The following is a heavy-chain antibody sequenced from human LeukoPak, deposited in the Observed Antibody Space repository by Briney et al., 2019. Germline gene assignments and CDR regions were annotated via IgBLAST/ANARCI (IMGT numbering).Heavy chain of an antibody. V-gene: IGHV4-34*01. CDR3: ARGAHLIAAAGRRFDD. Sequence: SETLSLTCAVYGGSFSGYYWSWIRQPPGKGLEWIGEINHSGSTNYNPSLKSRVTISVDTSKNQFSLKLSSVTAADTAVYYCARGAHLIAAAGRRFDDWGQGTLVTVSS. J-gene: IGHJ4*02. CDR2: INHSGST. CDR1: GGSFSGYY. D-gene: IGHD6-13*01.